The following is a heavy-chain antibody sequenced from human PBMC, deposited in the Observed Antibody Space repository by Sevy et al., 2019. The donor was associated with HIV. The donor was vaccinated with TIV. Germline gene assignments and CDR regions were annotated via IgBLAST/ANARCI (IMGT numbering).Heavy chain of an antibody. D-gene: IGHD6-19*01. J-gene: IGHJ4*02. CDR3: AKDSGYSSGWSDY. CDR2: ISGSGGST. V-gene: IGHV3-23*01. Sequence: GGSLRLSCAASGFTFSSYAMSWVRQAPGKGLEWVSAISGSGGSTYYADSVKGRFTISRDNSKNTLYLQMNSLRAEDMAVDYGAKDSGYSSGWSDYWGQGTLVTVSS. CDR1: GFTFSSYA.